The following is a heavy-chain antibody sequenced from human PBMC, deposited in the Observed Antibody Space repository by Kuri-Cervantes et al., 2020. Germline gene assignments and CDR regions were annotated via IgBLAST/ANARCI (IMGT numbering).Heavy chain of an antibody. CDR2: IKQDGSEK. J-gene: IGHJ4*02. CDR1: GFTFSSYW. V-gene: IGHV3-7*01. D-gene: IGHD1-26*01. Sequence: GESLKISCAASGFTFSSYWMSWVRQAPGKGLEWVANIKQDGSEKYYADSVKGRFTISRDNSKNTLYLQMNSLRAEDTAVYYCAKDQGSVGYYFDYWGQGTLVTVSS. CDR3: AKDQGSVGYYFDY.